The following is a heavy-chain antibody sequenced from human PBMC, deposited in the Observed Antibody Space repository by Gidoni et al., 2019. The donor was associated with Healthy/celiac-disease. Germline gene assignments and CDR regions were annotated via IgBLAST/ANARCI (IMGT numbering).Heavy chain of an antibody. CDR2: INAGNGNT. V-gene: IGHV1-3*01. CDR1: GYTFTSYA. J-gene: IGHJ6*02. Sequence: QVQLVQSGAEVKKPGASVKVSCKASGYTFTSYAMHWVRQAPGQRLEWMGWINAGNGNTKYSQKFQGRVTITRDTSASTAYMELSSLRSEDTAVYYCARDEGVGDTAMVDYYYYYGMDVWGQGTTVTVSS. D-gene: IGHD5-18*01. CDR3: ARDEGVGDTAMVDYYYYYGMDV.